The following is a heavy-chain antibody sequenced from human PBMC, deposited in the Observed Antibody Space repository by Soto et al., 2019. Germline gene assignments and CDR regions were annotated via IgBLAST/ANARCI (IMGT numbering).Heavy chain of an antibody. CDR1: GFTFNNYA. CDR3: AKDRLAGNFDY. V-gene: IGHV3-23*01. CDR2: ISATGGST. J-gene: IGHJ4*02. Sequence: EVQVLDSGGGLVQPGGSLRLSCAASGFTFNNYAMNWVGQAPGKGLEWVATISATGGSTYYADSVKGRFTISRDNSKNTLYWQMNGLRVEDTAVYYCAKDRLAGNFDYWGQGTQVTVSS.